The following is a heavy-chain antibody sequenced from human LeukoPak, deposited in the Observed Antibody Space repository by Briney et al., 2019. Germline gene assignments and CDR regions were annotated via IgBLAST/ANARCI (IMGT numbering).Heavy chain of an antibody. D-gene: IGHD2-15*01. CDR1: GDSVSSNSAT. Sequence: SQTLSLTCAISGDSVSSNSATWNWIRQSPSRGLEWLGRTYYRSKWYNDYAESVKSRITINPDTSKNQFSLQLNSVTPEDTAVYYCARAPRCSAGSCYPYHWFDPWGQGTLVTVSS. J-gene: IGHJ5*02. CDR2: TYYRSKWYN. CDR3: ARAPRCSAGSCYPYHWFDP. V-gene: IGHV6-1*01.